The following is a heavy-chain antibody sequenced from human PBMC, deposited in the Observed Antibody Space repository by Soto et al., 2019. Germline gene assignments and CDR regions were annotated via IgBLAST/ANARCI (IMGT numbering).Heavy chain of an antibody. CDR3: ARVQAEYNSDGGMGLTFYCYCYYCMLV. Sequence: SETLSLTCTVSGGSISSYYWSWIRQPPGKGLEWIGYIYYSGSTNYNPSLKSRVTISVDTSKNQFSLKLSSVTAADTAVYYCARVQAEYNSDGGMGLTFYCYCYYCMLVWGKATTVTVSS. CDR1: GGSISSYY. D-gene: IGHD6-6*01. V-gene: IGHV4-59*01. CDR2: IYYSGST. J-gene: IGHJ6*03.